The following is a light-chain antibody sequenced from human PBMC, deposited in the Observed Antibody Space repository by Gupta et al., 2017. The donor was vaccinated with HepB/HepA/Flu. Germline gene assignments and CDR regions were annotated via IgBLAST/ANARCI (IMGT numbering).Light chain of an antibody. CDR3: QQDYSTIP. Sequence: DIVMTQSPDSLAVSLGERATINCKSSQSVLYSYNNKNYLAWYQQKPGQPPKLIIYWASTREYGVPDRFSGSGSGTDFTLTSSRRQDEDVAVYYWQQDYSTIPFGGGTKVEIK. CDR2: WAS. J-gene: IGKJ4*01. CDR1: QSVLYSYNNKNY. V-gene: IGKV4-1*01.